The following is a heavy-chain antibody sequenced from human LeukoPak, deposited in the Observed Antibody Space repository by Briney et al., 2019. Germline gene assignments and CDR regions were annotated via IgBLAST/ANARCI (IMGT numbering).Heavy chain of an antibody. CDR1: GGSISSSNW. Sequence: SGTLSLTCAVSGGSISSSNWWSWVRQPPGKGLEWIGEIYHSGSTYYNPSLKSRVTISVDTSKNQFSLKLSSVTAADTAVYYCARQRTTGTPFDYWGQGTLVTVSS. D-gene: IGHD4-17*01. CDR3: ARQRTTGTPFDY. V-gene: IGHV4-4*02. CDR2: IYHSGST. J-gene: IGHJ4*02.